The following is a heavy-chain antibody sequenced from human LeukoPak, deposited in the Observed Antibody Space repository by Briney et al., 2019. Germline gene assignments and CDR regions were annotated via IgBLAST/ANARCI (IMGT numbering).Heavy chain of an antibody. V-gene: IGHV3-23*01. Sequence: GGSLRLSCAASGFTFSSYAMSWVRQAPGKGLEWVSAISGSGGSTYYADSVKGRFTISRDNSKSTLYLQMNSLRAEDTAVYYCAKNYDFWSGYTDYWGQGTLVTVSS. CDR3: AKNYDFWSGYTDY. D-gene: IGHD3-3*01. CDR1: GFTFSSYA. CDR2: ISGSGGST. J-gene: IGHJ4*02.